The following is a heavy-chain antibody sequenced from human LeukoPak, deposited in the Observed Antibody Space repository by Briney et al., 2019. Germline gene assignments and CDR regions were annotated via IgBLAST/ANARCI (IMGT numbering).Heavy chain of an antibody. CDR1: GYTFTGYC. CDR3: ARGPRGYSGYENWFDP. V-gene: IGHV1-2*02. CDR2: INPNNGGT. J-gene: IGHJ5*02. D-gene: IGHD5-12*01. Sequence: ASVKVSCKASGYTFTGYCIHWVRQAPGQGLEWMGWINPNNGGTNYAQRYQDRVTMTRDTSISTAYMELSSLRSDDTAVYYCARGPRGYSGYENWFDPWGQGTLVTVSS.